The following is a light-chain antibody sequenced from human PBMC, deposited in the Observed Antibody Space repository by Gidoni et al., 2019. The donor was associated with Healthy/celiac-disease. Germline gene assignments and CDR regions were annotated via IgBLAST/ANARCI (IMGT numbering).Light chain of an antibody. CDR1: QSVVYSSNNKNY. Sequence: DIVMTQSPDSRAVSLGERATINCKSSQSVVYSSNNKNYLSWYQQKPGQPPKLIIYWASTRESGVPDRFSGSGSGTDFTLTISSLQAEDVAVYYCKQYFSTFLTFGGGTKVEIK. CDR3: KQYFSTFLT. J-gene: IGKJ4*01. V-gene: IGKV4-1*01. CDR2: WAS.